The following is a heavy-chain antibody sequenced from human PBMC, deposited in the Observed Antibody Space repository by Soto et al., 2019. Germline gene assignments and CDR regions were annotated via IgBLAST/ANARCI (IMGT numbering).Heavy chain of an antibody. J-gene: IGHJ6*02. V-gene: IGHV4-59*01. Sequence: ASETLSLTCKVSGGSISSYYWNWIRQPPGKGLEWIGNIYYSGATNYSPSLESRVTISVDTSKNQISLKLRSVTAADTAVYYCARVAARSSFKFSFYGMDVWDQGTTVTVSS. CDR2: IYYSGAT. CDR1: GGSISSYY. D-gene: IGHD3-3*01. CDR3: ARVAARSSFKFSFYGMDV.